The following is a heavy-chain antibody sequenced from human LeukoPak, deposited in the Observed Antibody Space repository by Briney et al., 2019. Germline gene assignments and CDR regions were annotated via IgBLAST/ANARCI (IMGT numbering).Heavy chain of an antibody. J-gene: IGHJ4*02. D-gene: IGHD3-10*01. V-gene: IGHV3-7*01. Sequence: GGSLRLSCAASGFTFSNYALHWVRQAPGKGLEWVANIKQDGSEKYYVDSVKGRFTISRDNAKNSLYLEMNSLRAEDTAVYYCAKDIGSYYDYWGQGILVTVSS. CDR1: GFTFSNYA. CDR2: IKQDGSEK. CDR3: AKDIGSYYDY.